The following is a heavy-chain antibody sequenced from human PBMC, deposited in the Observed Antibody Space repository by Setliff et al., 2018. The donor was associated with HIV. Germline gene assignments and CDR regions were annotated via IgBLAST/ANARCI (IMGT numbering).Heavy chain of an antibody. CDR2: IIPIFGTA. V-gene: IGHV1-69*06. J-gene: IGHJ4*02. D-gene: IGHD3-10*01. CDR3: ARTEAYNNYEDY. CDR1: GGTFSNYA. Sequence: SVKVSCKASGGTFSNYAINWVRQAPGQGLEWMGGIIPIFGTANYAQKFQGRVTITADTSTSTSNMELRRLRSDDTAVYYCARTEAYNNYEDYWGQGTQVTVSS.